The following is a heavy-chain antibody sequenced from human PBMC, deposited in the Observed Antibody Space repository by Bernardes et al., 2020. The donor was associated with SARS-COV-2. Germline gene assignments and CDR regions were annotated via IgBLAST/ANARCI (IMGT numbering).Heavy chain of an antibody. J-gene: IGHJ6*02. CDR2: ISAYNGNT. V-gene: IGHV1-18*01. D-gene: IGHD3-10*01. Sequence: ASVKVSCKVSGYTFTSYGISWVRQAPGQGLEWMGWISAYNGNTNYAQKLQGRVTMTTDTSTSTAYMELRSLRSDDTAVYYCARVFGAMVRGVIIGDYYYYGMDVWGQGTTVTVSS. CDR3: ARVFGAMVRGVIIGDYYYYGMDV. CDR1: GYTFTSYG.